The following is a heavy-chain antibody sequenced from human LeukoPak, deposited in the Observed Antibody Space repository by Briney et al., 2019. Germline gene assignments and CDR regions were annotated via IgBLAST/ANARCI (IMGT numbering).Heavy chain of an antibody. D-gene: IGHD1-26*01. CDR2: INWNSDSI. J-gene: IGHJ3*02. CDR3: ARSGRGGAFDI. CDR1: GFTFDDYA. V-gene: IGHV3-9*01. Sequence: PGGSLRLSCAVSGFTFDDYAMHWVRQVPGKGLEWVSGINWNSDSIGYVDSVKGRFTISRDNAKNSLYLQMNSLRAEDTAVYYCARSGRGGAFDIWGHGTMVTVSS.